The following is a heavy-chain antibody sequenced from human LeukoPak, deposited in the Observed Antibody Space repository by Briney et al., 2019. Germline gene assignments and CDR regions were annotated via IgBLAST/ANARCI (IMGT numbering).Heavy chain of an antibody. Sequence: ASVKVSCKASGYTFTGYYMHWVRQAPGQGLEWMGWINPNSGGTNYAQKFQGRVTMTRDTSITTAYMELSRLTSDDTALYYCARDQGYGSGGYSFDYWGQGTRVTVSS. V-gene: IGHV1-2*02. CDR1: GYTFTGYY. CDR2: INPNSGGT. D-gene: IGHD3-10*01. J-gene: IGHJ4*02. CDR3: ARDQGYGSGGYSFDY.